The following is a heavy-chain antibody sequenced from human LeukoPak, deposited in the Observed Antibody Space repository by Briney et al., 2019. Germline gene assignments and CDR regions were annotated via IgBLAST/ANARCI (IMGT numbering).Heavy chain of an antibody. J-gene: IGHJ4*02. CDR1: GGTFSRYA. CDR3: ARSPGGDPRGRLDH. D-gene: IGHD3-16*01. Sequence: SVKVSCKASGGTFSRYAISWVRQAPGQGLEWMGGIIPIFGTADYAQKFQGRVTITADESTSTAYMEMSSLRSEDTAVYYCARSPGGDPRGRLDHWGQGTLVTVSS. CDR2: IIPIFGTA. V-gene: IGHV1-69*13.